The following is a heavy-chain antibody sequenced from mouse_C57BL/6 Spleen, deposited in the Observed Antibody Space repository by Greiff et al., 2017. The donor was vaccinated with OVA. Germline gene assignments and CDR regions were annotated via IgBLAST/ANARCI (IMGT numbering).Heavy chain of an antibody. D-gene: IGHD1-1*01. CDR3: TRNYYGSSLLFDY. CDR1: GYTFTDYE. J-gene: IGHJ2*01. CDR2: IDPETGGT. V-gene: IGHV1-15*01. Sequence: LQESGAELVRPGASVTLSCKASGYTFTDYEMHWVKQTPVHGLEWIGAIDPETGGTAYNQKFKGKAILTADKSSSTAYMELRSLTSEDSAVYYCTRNYYGSSLLFDYWGQGTTLTVSS.